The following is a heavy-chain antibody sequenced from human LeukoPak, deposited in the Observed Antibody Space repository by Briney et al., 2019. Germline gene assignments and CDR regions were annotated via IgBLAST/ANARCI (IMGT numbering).Heavy chain of an antibody. V-gene: IGHV4-4*07. J-gene: IGHJ3*02. CDR2: IYTSGST. CDR1: GGSISSYY. Sequence: SETLSLTCTVSGGSISSYYWSWLRQPAGKGLEWIGRIYTSGSTNYNPSLTHRATMSVDTSKNQFSLTLASVTAADTAVYYCARDQPGITIFGVAPDAFDIWGQGTMVTVSS. D-gene: IGHD3-3*01. CDR3: ARDQPGITIFGVAPDAFDI.